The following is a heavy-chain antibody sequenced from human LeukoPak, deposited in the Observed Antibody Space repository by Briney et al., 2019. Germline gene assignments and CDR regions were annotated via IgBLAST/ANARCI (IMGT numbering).Heavy chain of an antibody. Sequence: PGGSLRLSCAASGFTFSSFAMSWVRQAPGKGLEWVSTISGSGGSTYYADSVKGRFTIFRDNSKNTLYLQMNSLRAEDTAVYYCAKFREALYYFDYWGQGTLVTVSS. V-gene: IGHV3-23*01. CDR2: ISGSGGST. CDR1: GFTFSSFA. CDR3: AKFREALYYFDY. J-gene: IGHJ4*02. D-gene: IGHD5-24*01.